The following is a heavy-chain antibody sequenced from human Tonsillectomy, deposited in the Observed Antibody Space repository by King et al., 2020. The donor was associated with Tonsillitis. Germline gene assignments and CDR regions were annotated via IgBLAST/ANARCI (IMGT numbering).Heavy chain of an antibody. D-gene: IGHD3-22*01. CDR1: GFTFSFYG. CDR2: NWYDGNNK. Sequence: VQLVESGGGVVQPGRSLRLSCEASGFTFSFYGMHWVRQAPGKGLEWVAVNWYDGNNKNYADSVRGRLTISRDNSMNTLYLQLNGLRAEDTAVYYCARAMGPYSYDTSGSYHDYWGQGTLVTVSS. V-gene: IGHV3-33*08. CDR3: ARAMGPYSYDTSGSYHDY. J-gene: IGHJ4*02.